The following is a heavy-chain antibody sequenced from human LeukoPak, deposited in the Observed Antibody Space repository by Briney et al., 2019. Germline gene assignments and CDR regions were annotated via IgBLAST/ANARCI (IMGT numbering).Heavy chain of an antibody. J-gene: IGHJ6*02. V-gene: IGHV5-51*01. Sequence: KISCKGSGYSFTSYWIGWVRQMPGKGLEWMGIIYPGDSDTRYSPSFQGQDTISADKSISTAYLQWSSLKASDTAMYYCARHGSSSFLRYYYGMDVWGQGTTVTVSS. CDR3: ARHGSSSFLRYYYGMDV. D-gene: IGHD6-13*01. CDR2: IYPGDSDT. CDR1: GYSFTSYW.